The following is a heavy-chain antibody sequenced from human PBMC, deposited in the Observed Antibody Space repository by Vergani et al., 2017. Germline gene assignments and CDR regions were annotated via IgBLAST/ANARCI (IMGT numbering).Heavy chain of an antibody. D-gene: IGHD2-2*01. Sequence: QVQLVQSGAEVKKPGSSVKVSCKASGGTFSSYTISWVRQAPGQGLEWMGRIIPILGIANYAQKLQGRVTMTTDTSTSTAYMELRSLRSDDTAVYYCARRGDIVVVPAAMDYYYYMDVWGKGTTVTVSS. CDR1: GGTFSSYT. V-gene: IGHV1-69*02. CDR3: ARRGDIVVVPAAMDYYYYMDV. J-gene: IGHJ6*03. CDR2: IIPILGIA.